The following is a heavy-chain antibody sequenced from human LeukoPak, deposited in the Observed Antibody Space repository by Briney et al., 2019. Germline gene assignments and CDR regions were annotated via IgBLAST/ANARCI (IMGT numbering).Heavy chain of an antibody. Sequence: SQTLSLTCTVSGGSISSGGYYWSWIRQHPGTGLEWIGYIYYSGSTYYNPSLKSRVTISVDTSKNQFSLKLSSVTAADTAVYYCARASSTVTHNWFDPWGQGTPVTVSS. CDR3: ARASSTVTHNWFDP. V-gene: IGHV4-31*03. D-gene: IGHD4-17*01. J-gene: IGHJ5*02. CDR2: IYYSGST. CDR1: GGSISSGGYY.